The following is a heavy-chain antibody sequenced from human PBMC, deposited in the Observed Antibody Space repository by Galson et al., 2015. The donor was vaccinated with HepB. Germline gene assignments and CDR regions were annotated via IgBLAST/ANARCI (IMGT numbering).Heavy chain of an antibody. CDR2: INPNSGGT. J-gene: IGHJ5*02. CDR1: GGTFSSYA. CDR3: ARGTRYNHHDWFDP. Sequence: SVKVSCKASGGTFSSYAISWVRQAPGQGLEWMGWINPNSGGTNYAQKFQGWVTMTRETSISTTYMELSRLRSDDTAVYYCARGTRYNHHDWFDPWGQGTLVTVSS. D-gene: IGHD1-14*01. V-gene: IGHV1-2*04.